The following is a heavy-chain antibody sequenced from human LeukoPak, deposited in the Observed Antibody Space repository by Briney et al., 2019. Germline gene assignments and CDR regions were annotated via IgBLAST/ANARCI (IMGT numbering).Heavy chain of an antibody. CDR1: GFTFSNAW. J-gene: IGHJ3*02. Sequence: GGSLRLSCAASGFTFSNAWMGWVRQAPGKGLEWVGRIKSKTDGGTTDYAAPVKGRFTISRDDSKNTLYLQMNSLKTEDTAVYYCTTDQVASGAFDIWGQGTMVTVSS. CDR2: IKSKTDGGTT. CDR3: TTDQVASGAFDI. D-gene: IGHD5-12*01. V-gene: IGHV3-15*01.